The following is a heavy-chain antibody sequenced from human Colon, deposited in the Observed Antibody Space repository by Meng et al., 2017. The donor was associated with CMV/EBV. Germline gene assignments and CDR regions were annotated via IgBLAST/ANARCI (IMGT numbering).Heavy chain of an antibody. V-gene: IGHV3-74*01. CDR1: GFTFSSYW. Sequence: GESLKISCAASGFTFSSYWMNWVRQVPGKGLVWASGINGDGSTTSYVDSVQGRFTISRDNAKNTLFLQMNSLKDDDTAVYYCASLGSSSTSDIWGQGTMVTVSS. J-gene: IGHJ3*02. D-gene: IGHD6-6*01. CDR2: INGDGSTT. CDR3: ASLGSSSTSDI.